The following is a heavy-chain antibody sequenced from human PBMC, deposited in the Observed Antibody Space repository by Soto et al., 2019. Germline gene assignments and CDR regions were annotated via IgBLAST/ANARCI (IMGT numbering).Heavy chain of an antibody. D-gene: IGHD3-22*01. J-gene: IGHJ3*02. CDR1: GGTFSSYA. CDR2: IIPIFCTA. Sequence: SVKVSCKASGGTFSSYATSWVRQAPGQGLEWMGGIIPIFCTANYAQKSQGRVTITADESTSTAYMELSSLRSEDTAVYYCARGGDYYDSSGYPERGAFDIWGQGTMVTVSS. CDR3: ARGGDYYDSSGYPERGAFDI. V-gene: IGHV1-69*13.